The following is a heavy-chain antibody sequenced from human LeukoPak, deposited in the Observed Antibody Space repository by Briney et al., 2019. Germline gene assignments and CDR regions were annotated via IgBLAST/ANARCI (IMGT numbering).Heavy chain of an antibody. CDR1: GYTFTGYY. J-gene: IGHJ6*03. CDR3: ARDATYGSGSPYYMDV. D-gene: IGHD3-10*01. V-gene: IGHV1-2*02. Sequence: GASVKVSCKASGYTFTGYYMHWVRQAPGQGLEWMGWINPNSGGTNYAQKFQGRVTMTRDTSISTAYMELSRLRSDDTAVYYCARDATYGSGSPYYMDVWGKGTTVTISS. CDR2: INPNSGGT.